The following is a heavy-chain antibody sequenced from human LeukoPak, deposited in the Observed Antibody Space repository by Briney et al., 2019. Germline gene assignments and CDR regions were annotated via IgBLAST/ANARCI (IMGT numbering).Heavy chain of an antibody. CDR3: ARVIEHWLTDAFDI. Sequence: GGSLRLSCAASGFTFSSYAMSWVRQAPGKGLEWVSAISGSGGSTYYADSVKGRFTISRDNAKNSLYLQMNSLRAEDTAVYYCARVIEHWLTDAFDIWGQGTMVTVSS. D-gene: IGHD6-19*01. CDR2: ISGSGGST. CDR1: GFTFSSYA. V-gene: IGHV3-23*01. J-gene: IGHJ3*02.